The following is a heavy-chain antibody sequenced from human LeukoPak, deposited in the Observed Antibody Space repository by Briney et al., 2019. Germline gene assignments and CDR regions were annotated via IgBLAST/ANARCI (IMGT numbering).Heavy chain of an antibody. CDR1: GYTFTNYY. J-gene: IGHJ3*02. CDR3: ARAVVNYYDSKGDRPYGAFDI. V-gene: IGHV1-46*01. D-gene: IGHD3-22*01. Sequence: SVKVSCKASGYTFTNYYIHWVRRAPGQGLEWMGIINPSAGATNYAQKFQGRVTMTRDTSTTTVYMELSSLRSEDTAVYYCARAVVNYYDSKGDRPYGAFDIWGHGTMVTVSS. CDR2: INPSAGAT.